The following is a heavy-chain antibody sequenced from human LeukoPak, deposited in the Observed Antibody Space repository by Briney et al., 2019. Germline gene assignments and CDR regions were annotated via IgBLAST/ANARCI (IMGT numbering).Heavy chain of an antibody. CDR1: GGSFSGYY. D-gene: IGHD3-3*01. CDR2: FYISGST. Sequence: PSETLSLTCAVYGGSFSGYYWSWIRQPPGKGLEWIGRFYISGSTNYNPPLKSRVTMSVDTSKNQFSLRLNSVTAADTAVYYCARDFLLQSEGLFDYWGQGTLVTVSS. J-gene: IGHJ4*02. CDR3: ARDFLLQSEGLFDY. V-gene: IGHV4-59*10.